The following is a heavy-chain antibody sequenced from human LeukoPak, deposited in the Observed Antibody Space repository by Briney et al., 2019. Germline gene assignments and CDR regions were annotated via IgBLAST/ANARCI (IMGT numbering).Heavy chain of an antibody. CDR1: GDSVSSNSVT. CDR3: ARRLTQYDCFDP. CDR2: TYYRSTWYN. D-gene: IGHD2-2*01. J-gene: IGHJ5*02. V-gene: IGHV6-1*01. Sequence: SQTLSLTCAISGDSVSSNSVTWNWIRQSLSRGLEWLGRTYYRSTWYNDYAVSVRGRITVNPDTSKNQFSLHLNSVTPEDTAVYYCARRLTQYDCFDPWGQGILVTVSS.